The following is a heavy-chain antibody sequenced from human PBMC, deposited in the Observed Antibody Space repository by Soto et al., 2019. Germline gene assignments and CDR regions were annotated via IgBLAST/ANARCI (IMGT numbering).Heavy chain of an antibody. J-gene: IGHJ4*02. Sequence: GGSLRLSCAASGFSFAGYAVTWVRQAPGKGLEWVSAISGGGGSTYYADSVKGRFTISRDNSKNTVHLQMNSLRAEDTAVYFCAKTESFNGYYNAFDYWGRGTQVTVSS. CDR1: GFSFAGYA. CDR2: ISGGGGST. CDR3: AKTESFNGYYNAFDY. V-gene: IGHV3-23*01. D-gene: IGHD3-9*01.